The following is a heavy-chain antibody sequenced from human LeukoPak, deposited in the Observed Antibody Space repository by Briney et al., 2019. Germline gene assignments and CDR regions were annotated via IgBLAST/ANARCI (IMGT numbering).Heavy chain of an antibody. V-gene: IGHV3-21*01. J-gene: IGHJ4*02. CDR1: GFTFSSYS. D-gene: IGHD4-11*01. CDR2: ISSSSSYK. Sequence: GGSLRLSCAASGFTFSSYSMNWVRQAPGKGLEWVSSISSSSSYKYYEDSVKGRFTTSRDNAKNSLYLQMNSLRAEDTAVYYCARASSNLPDYWGQGTLVTVSS. CDR3: ARASSNLPDY.